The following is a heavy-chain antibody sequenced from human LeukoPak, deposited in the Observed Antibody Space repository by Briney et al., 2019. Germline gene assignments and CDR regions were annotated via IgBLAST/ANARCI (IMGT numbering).Heavy chain of an antibody. CDR3: ARSLGTYYYDSSGYRGYGMDV. CDR2: ISSSSSYI. CDR1: GFTFSSYS. V-gene: IGHV3-21*01. D-gene: IGHD3-22*01. Sequence: GGSLRLSCAASGFTFSSYSMNWVRQAPGKGLEWVSSISSSSSYIYYADSVKGRFTISRDNAKNSLYLQMNSLRAEDTAVYYCARSLGTYYYDSSGYRGYGMDVWGQGTTVTVSS. J-gene: IGHJ6*02.